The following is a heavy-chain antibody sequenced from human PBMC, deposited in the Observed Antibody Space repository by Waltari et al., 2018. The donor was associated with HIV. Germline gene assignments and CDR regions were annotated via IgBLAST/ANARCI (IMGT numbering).Heavy chain of an antibody. CDR2: INHSGST. V-gene: IGHV4-4*02. J-gene: IGHJ6*02. Sequence: QVQLQESGPGLVKPSGTLSLTCAVSGGSITSSNWWSWVRQPPGKGLEWIGAINHSGSTTYNPSLKSRVTISLDKSKNQFSLKLSSVTAADTALYYCAGSRSSGSSVYYGMDVWGQGTTVTVSS. CDR1: GGSITSSNW. CDR3: AGSRSSGSSVYYGMDV. D-gene: IGHD3-22*01.